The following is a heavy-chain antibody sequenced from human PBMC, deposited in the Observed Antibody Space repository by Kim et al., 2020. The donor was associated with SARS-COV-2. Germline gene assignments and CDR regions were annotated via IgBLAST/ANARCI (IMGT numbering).Heavy chain of an antibody. Sequence: SGSTYYNPSLKSRVTISVDTSKNQFSLKLSSVTAADTAVYYCASYSSSWHWGQGTLVTVSS. V-gene: IGHV4-39*01. CDR2: SGST. J-gene: IGHJ4*02. D-gene: IGHD6-13*01. CDR3: ASYSSSWH.